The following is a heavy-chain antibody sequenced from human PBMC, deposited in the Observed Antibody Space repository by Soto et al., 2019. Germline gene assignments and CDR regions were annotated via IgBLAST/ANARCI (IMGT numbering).Heavy chain of an antibody. D-gene: IGHD6-19*01. V-gene: IGHV3-72*01. CDR2: TRNKANSYTT. J-gene: IGHJ3*02. Sequence: GGSLRLSCAASGFTFSDHYMDWVRQAPGKGLEWVGRTRNKANSYTTEYAASVKGRFTISRDDSKNSLYLQMNSLKTEDTAVYYCARGARYSSGCGAFDIWGQGTMVTVS. CDR1: GFTFSDHY. CDR3: ARGARYSSGCGAFDI.